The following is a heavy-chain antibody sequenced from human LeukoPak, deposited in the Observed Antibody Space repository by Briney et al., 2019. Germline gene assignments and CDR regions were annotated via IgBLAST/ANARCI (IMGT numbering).Heavy chain of an antibody. Sequence: GGSLRLSCAASGFTFSSYAMSWVRQAPGKRLEWVSAISGSGGSTYYADSVKGRFTISRDNSKNTLYLQMNSLRAEDTAVYYCATSPYGGNRDYWGQGTLVTVSS. CDR2: ISGSGGST. CDR3: ATSPYGGNRDY. CDR1: GFTFSSYA. V-gene: IGHV3-23*01. D-gene: IGHD4-23*01. J-gene: IGHJ4*02.